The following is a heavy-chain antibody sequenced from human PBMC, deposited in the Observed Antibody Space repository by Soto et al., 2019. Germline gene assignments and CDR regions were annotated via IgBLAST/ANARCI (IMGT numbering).Heavy chain of an antibody. Sequence: ASVKVSCKASGGTFSSYAISWVRQAPGQGLEWMGGIIPIFGTANYAQKFQGRVTITADESTSTAYMELSSLRSEDTAVYYCARGGGYCSGGSCYAGDAFDIWGQGTMVTVSS. CDR2: IIPIFGTA. CDR1: GGTFSSYA. V-gene: IGHV1-69*13. J-gene: IGHJ3*02. CDR3: ARGGGYCSGGSCYAGDAFDI. D-gene: IGHD2-15*01.